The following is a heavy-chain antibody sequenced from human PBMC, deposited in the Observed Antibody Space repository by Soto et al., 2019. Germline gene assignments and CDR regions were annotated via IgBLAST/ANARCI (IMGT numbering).Heavy chain of an antibody. CDR1: GFTFSSYA. CDR2: ISGSGGST. D-gene: IGHD3-3*01. J-gene: IGHJ5*02. V-gene: IGHV3-23*01. Sequence: GGSLRLSCAASGFTFSSYAMSWVRQAPGKGLEWVSAISGSGGSTYYADSVKGRFTISRDNSKNTLYLQMNSLRAEDTAVYYCVFNRAILNWFDPWGQGTLVTVSS. CDR3: VFNRAILNWFDP.